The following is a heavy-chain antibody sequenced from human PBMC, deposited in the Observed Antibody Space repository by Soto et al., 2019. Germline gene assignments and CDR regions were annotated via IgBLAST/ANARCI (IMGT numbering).Heavy chain of an antibody. V-gene: IGHV3-23*01. CDR3: AKGSLTTGN. CDR1: GFXFCSVA. CDR2: ISGSGDST. Sequence: GGSLXLSCAGSGFXFCSVAMTWVRQAPGKGLEWVSSISGSGDSTYYADSVKGRFTISRDNSKNTLYLQMNSLRAEDTAVYYCAKGSLTTGNWGQGTLVTVSS. J-gene: IGHJ4*02.